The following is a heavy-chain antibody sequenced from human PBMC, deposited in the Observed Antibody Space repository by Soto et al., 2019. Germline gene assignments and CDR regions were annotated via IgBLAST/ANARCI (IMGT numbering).Heavy chain of an antibody. Sequence: QVQLVQSGAEVKRPGASVRVSCKASGYNFKNYAIHWVRQAPGQRLEWMGWSNEGSGNSRYSQKFQGRVSITTDTSANTVYMDLSSLKSEDPATYSCVRDDRAISGVVTLDYWGPGTLVTVAS. CDR1: GYNFKNYA. D-gene: IGHD3-3*01. V-gene: IGHV1-3*01. J-gene: IGHJ4*02. CDR2: SNEGSGNS. CDR3: VRDDRAISGVVTLDY.